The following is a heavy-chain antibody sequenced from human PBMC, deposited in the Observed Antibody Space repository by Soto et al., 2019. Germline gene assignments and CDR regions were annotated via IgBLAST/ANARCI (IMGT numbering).Heavy chain of an antibody. Sequence: PSETLSLTCTVSGGSISNDYWSWIRQPPGKGLEWLGNIYYTGSTNYNPSLKSRVIISVDTSKNQFSLKLSSVTAADTAVYYCARVTYYYDSSGYQVLLFDYWGQGTLVTVSS. J-gene: IGHJ4*02. CDR3: ARVTYYYDSSGYQVLLFDY. CDR2: IYYTGST. D-gene: IGHD3-22*01. V-gene: IGHV4-59*01. CDR1: GGSISNDY.